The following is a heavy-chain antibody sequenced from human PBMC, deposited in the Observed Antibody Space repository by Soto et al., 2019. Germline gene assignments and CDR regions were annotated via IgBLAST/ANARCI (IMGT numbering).Heavy chain of an antibody. CDR3: AAPYGSGSYYNGFDY. J-gene: IGHJ4*02. CDR2: IIRIFGSA. Sequence: QVQLVQSGAEVKKPGSSVKVSCKASGGTFSSYAISWVRQAPGEGLEWMGGIIRIFGSANYVQKFQGRVTITADESTDTAYMELSSLRSEDTAVYYCAAPYGSGSYYNGFDYWGQGTLFTVSS. CDR1: GGTFSSYA. D-gene: IGHD3-10*01. V-gene: IGHV1-69*12.